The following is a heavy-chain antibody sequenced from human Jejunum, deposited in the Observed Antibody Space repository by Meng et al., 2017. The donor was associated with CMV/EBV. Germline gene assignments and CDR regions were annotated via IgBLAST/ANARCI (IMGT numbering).Heavy chain of an antibody. V-gene: IGHV1-3*01. CDR1: GFSFDGDV. D-gene: IGHD3-22*01. Sequence: KASGFSFDGDVIHWVRQAPRQRLEWMGWVKEGNGKTKYSQKFQGRLTLSRDSSANTAYMDLSRLTSEDTAIYYCARCCDDSSPYLRLWGLGTLVTVSS. CDR3: ARCCDDSSPYLRL. CDR2: VKEGNGKT. J-gene: IGHJ4*02.